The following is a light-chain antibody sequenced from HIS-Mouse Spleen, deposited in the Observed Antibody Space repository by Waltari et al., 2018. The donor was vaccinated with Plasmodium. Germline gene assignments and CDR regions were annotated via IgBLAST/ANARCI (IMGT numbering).Light chain of an antibody. J-gene: IGKJ3*01. V-gene: IGKV1-8*01. CDR3: QQYYSYPFT. CDR2: AAS. CDR1: QGIRSY. Sequence: AIRMTQSPSSFSASTGDRVTITCRASQGIRSYLAWYQQKPGKAPKLLIYAASTLQSGVPSRFSGSGSGTDFTLTISGLQSEDFATDYCQQYYSYPFTFGPGTKVDIK.